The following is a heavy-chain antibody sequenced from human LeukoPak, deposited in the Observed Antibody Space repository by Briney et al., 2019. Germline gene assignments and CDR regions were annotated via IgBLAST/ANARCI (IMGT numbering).Heavy chain of an antibody. Sequence: GGSLRLSCAASGFTVSSNYMSWVRQAPGKGLEWVSAISGSGGSTFNADSVKGRFTISRDNSKNTLYLQMNNLRAEDTAVYYCAKGGSSPDQYYYGMDVWGQGTTVTVSS. CDR1: GFTVSSNY. CDR2: ISGSGGST. J-gene: IGHJ6*02. CDR3: AKGGSSPDQYYYGMDV. V-gene: IGHV3-23*01. D-gene: IGHD6-6*01.